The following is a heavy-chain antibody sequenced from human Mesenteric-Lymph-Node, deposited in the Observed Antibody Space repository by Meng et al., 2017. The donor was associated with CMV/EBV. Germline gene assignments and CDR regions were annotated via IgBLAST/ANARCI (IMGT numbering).Heavy chain of an antibody. CDR1: GFTVSSKY. D-gene: IGHD6-19*01. J-gene: IGHJ4*02. V-gene: IGHV3-53*04. CDR2: IYSGGTT. Sequence: AASGFTVSSKYISWVRQAPGKGLEWVSVIYSGGTTYYADSVKGRFTISRHNSKNTLYLQMNSLRAEDTAVYYCARAVAGKGGYFDYWGQGTLVTVSS. CDR3: ARAVAGKGGYFDY.